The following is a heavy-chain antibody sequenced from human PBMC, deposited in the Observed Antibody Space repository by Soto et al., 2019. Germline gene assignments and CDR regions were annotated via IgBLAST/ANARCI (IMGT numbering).Heavy chain of an antibody. D-gene: IGHD3-10*01. CDR3: AGGGVRGVITRTRDYYGMDV. CDR1: GYSFSTSW. J-gene: IGHJ6*02. V-gene: IGHV5-51*01. Sequence: GESLKIACKASGYSFSTSWISWVRQMPGKGLEWMGIIYPGDSDTRYSPSFQGQVTISADKSISTAYLQWSSLKASDTAMYYCAGGGVRGVITRTRDYYGMDVWGQGTTVTVSS. CDR2: IYPGDSDT.